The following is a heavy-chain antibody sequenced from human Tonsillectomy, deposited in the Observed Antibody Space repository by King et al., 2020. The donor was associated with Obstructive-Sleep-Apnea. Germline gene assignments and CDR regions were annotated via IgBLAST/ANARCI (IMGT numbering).Heavy chain of an antibody. CDR1: GFTFSSYS. CDR3: ARFGAAAGFDAFDI. V-gene: IGHV3-21*01. CDR2: ISSSSSYI. D-gene: IGHD6-13*01. J-gene: IGHJ3*02. Sequence: VQLVESGGGLVKPGGSLRLSCAASGFTFSSYSMNWVRQAPGKGLEWVSSISSSSSYIYYAGSVKGRFTISSDNAKNSLYLQMNSLRAEDTAVYYCARFGAAAGFDAFDIWGQGTMVTVSS.